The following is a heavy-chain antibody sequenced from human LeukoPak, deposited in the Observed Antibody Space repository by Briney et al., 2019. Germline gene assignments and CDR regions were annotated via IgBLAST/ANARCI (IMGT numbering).Heavy chain of an antibody. CDR3: ARDASRRVGATIPGFDY. J-gene: IGHJ4*02. CDR2: ISSSGSTI. CDR1: GFTFSRYE. D-gene: IGHD1-26*01. Sequence: GGSLRLSCAASGFTFSRYEMNWVRQAPGKGLEGVSYISSSGSTIYYADSVKGRFTISRDNPKTSLYMQMNSLRAEDTAAYYCARDASRRVGATIPGFDYWGQGTLVTVSS. V-gene: IGHV3-48*03.